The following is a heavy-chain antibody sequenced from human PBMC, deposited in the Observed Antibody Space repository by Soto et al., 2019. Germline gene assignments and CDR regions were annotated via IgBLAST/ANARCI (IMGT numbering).Heavy chain of an antibody. D-gene: IGHD4-4*01. V-gene: IGHV4-30-4*01. J-gene: IGHJ4*02. CDR1: GGSTSSDNY. CDR2: IYYSGNT. Sequence: VSLTCTVSGGSTSSDNYWSWIRQPPGKGLEWIGHIYYSGNTDYNPSLKSRPAISIDTSKNQFSLKLSSVTAADTAVYYCARNYYNSYVFGYWGQGTLVTVSS. CDR3: ARNYYNSYVFGY.